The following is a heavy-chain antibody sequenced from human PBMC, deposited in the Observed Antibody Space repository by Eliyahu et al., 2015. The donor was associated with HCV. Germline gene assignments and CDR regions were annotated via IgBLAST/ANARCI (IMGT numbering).Heavy chain of an antibody. CDR2: ISSSSSYI. J-gene: IGHJ6*02. Sequence: EVQLVESGGGLVKPGGSLRLSCAASGFXFXSXSMNWVRQAPGKGLEWVSSISSSSSYIYYADSVKGRFTISRDNAKNSLYLQMNTLRAEDTAVYYCARESWERKYSSSSYYYYYGMDVWGQGTTVTVSS. D-gene: IGHD6-6*01. CDR3: ARESWERKYSSSSYYYYYGMDV. CDR1: GFXFXSXS. V-gene: IGHV3-21*01.